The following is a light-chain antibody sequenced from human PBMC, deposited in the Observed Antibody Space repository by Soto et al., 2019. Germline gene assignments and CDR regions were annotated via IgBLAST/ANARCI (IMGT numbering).Light chain of an antibody. CDR2: DAS. CDR3: QQCFTAPLT. J-gene: IGKJ1*01. Sequence: EIVLTQSPGTLSLSPGERATLSCRASQSLSKNYLAWYQHKPGQAPRLLIHDASNRATGIPDRFSGSGSGTDFTLTISSLEPEDSAVYYCQQCFTAPLTFGPGTKVE. V-gene: IGKV3-20*01. CDR1: QSLSKNY.